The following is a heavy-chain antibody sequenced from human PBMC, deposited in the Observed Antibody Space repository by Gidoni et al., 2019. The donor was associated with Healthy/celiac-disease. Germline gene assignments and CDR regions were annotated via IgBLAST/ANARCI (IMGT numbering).Heavy chain of an antibody. V-gene: IGHV3-21*01. Sequence: EVQLVESGGGLVKPGGSLRLSCAASGFPFSTYSMNWVRQAPGKGLEWVSSISSSSSYIYYADSVKGRFTISRDNAKNSLYLQMNSRRAEDTAVYYCARDDDYGDFGAGYFDYWGQGTLVTVSS. CDR2: ISSSSSYI. J-gene: IGHJ4*02. D-gene: IGHD4-17*01. CDR1: GFPFSTYS. CDR3: ARDDDYGDFGAGYFDY.